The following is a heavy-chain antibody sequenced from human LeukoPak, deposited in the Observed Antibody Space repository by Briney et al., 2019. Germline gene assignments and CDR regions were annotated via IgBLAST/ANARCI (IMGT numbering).Heavy chain of an antibody. J-gene: IGHJ4*02. Sequence: PSETLSLTCTVSGGSVSSGSYYWGWIRQPPGKGLEWIGSIYYSGSTYYNPSLKSRVTISVDTSKNQFSLKLSSVTAADTAVYYCATDPPITGRVVDYWGQGTLVTVSS. CDR3: ATDPPITGRVVDY. V-gene: IGHV4-39*01. CDR2: IYYSGST. CDR1: GGSVSSGSYY. D-gene: IGHD1-20*01.